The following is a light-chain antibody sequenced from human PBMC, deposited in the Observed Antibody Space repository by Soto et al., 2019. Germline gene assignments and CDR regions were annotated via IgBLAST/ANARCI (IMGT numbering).Light chain of an antibody. V-gene: IGKV3-20*01. CDR1: QIFSSTS. CDR3: LQDINYPWT. J-gene: IGKJ1*01. CDR2: GAS. Sequence: EVVLTQSPGTLSLSPGERATLSCRASQIFSSTSLAWYQQKPGQAPRLLIYGASNRATGIPDRFSGSGSGTDFILTISSLQPEDSATYYCLQDINYPWTFGQGTKVDIK.